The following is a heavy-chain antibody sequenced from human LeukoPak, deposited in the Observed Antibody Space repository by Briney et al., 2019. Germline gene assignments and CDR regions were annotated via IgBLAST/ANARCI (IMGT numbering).Heavy chain of an antibody. V-gene: IGHV3-23*01. J-gene: IGHJ4*02. CDR2: ISGSGGST. CDR1: GFTFSSYA. CDR3: AKSLFGSGWYLVDY. Sequence: GGSLRLSCAASGFTFSSYAMSWVRQAPGKGLEWVSAISGSGGSTYYADSVKGRFTTSRDNSKNTLYLQMNSLRAEDTAVYYCAKSLFGSGWYLVDYWGQGTLVTVSS. D-gene: IGHD6-19*01.